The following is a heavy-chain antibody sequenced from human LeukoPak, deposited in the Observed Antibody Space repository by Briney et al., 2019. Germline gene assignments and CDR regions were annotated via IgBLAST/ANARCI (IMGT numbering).Heavy chain of an antibody. CDR1: RYSFTGYY. Sequence: GSLKVSCTASRYSFTGYYMHWVRLAPGQGLEWMGWINVDSGGTKYAEKFKGRVTMTRDTTISTAYMELSRLRSDDTAVYYCARDEGYYNYMDVWGKGTTVSVSS. V-gene: IGHV1-2*02. CDR3: ARDEGYYNYMDV. CDR2: INVDSGGT. J-gene: IGHJ6*03.